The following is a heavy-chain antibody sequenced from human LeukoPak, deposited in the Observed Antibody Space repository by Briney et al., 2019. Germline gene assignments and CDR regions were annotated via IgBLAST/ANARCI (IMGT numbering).Heavy chain of an antibody. CDR3: ARAGQYQLLFRYYFDY. D-gene: IGHD2-2*01. V-gene: IGHV3-21*01. CDR2: ISSSSSYI. CDR1: GFTFRIYS. Sequence: GSLRLSCAASGFTFRIYSMSCVREAPGKGLEWVSSISSSSSYIYYADSVKGRFTISRDNAKNSLYLQMNSLRAEDTAVYYCARAGQYQLLFRYYFDYWGQGTLVTVSS. J-gene: IGHJ4*02.